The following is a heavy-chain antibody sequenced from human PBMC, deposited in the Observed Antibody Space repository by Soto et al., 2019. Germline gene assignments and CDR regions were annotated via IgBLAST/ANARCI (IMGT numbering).Heavy chain of an antibody. CDR3: ATSTIDTSTWKQYFHGMDV. CDR2: INAGNGNT. D-gene: IGHD6-13*01. V-gene: IGHV1-3*01. CDR1: EDTFTRYV. Sequence: ASVKVSCKASEDTFTRYVIHWGRQAPGQRLEWMGWINAGNGNTKYSQNFQGRVTITRDASASTAYMELSSLRSQDTAVYYCATSTIDTSTWKQYFHGMDVWGQVSTVT. J-gene: IGHJ6*02.